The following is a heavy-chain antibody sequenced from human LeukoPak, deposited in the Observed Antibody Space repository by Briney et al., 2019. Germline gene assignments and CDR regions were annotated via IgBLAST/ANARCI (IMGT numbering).Heavy chain of an antibody. V-gene: IGHV4-39*01. D-gene: IGHD5-24*01. CDR2: IYYSGST. J-gene: IGHJ4*02. CDR1: GGSISSSSYY. CDR3: ARVKEMAYYLYYFDY. Sequence: SETLSLTCTVSGGSISSSSYYWGWIRQPPGKGLEWIGSIYYSGSTYYNPSLKSRVTISVDTSKNQFSLKLSSVTAADTAVYYCARVKEMAYYLYYFDYWGQGTLVTVSS.